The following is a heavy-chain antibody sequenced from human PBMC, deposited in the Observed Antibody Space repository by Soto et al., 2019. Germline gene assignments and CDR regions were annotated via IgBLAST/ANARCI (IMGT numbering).Heavy chain of an antibody. CDR1: GYTFTSYG. CDR3: ARSYRRYCSGGGCYSYYYYYMDV. D-gene: IGHD2-15*01. Sequence: GASVKVSCKASGYTFTSYGISWVRQAPGQGLEWMGWISAYNGNTNYAQKLQGRVTMTTDTSTSTAYMELRSLRSDDTAVYYCARSYRRYCSGGGCYSYYYYYMDVWGKGTTVTVSS. J-gene: IGHJ6*03. V-gene: IGHV1-18*01. CDR2: ISAYNGNT.